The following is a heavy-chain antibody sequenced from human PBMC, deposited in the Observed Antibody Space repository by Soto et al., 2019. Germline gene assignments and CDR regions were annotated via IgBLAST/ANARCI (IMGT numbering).Heavy chain of an antibody. J-gene: IGHJ5*02. CDR2: FDPEDGET. Sequence: ASVKVSCKVSGYTLTELSMHWVRQAPGKGLEWMGGFDPEDGETIYAQKFQGRVTMTEDTSTDTAYMELSSLRSEDTAVYYCATDFIVVVPATHTSDNWFDPWGQGTLVTVSS. V-gene: IGHV1-24*01. D-gene: IGHD2-2*01. CDR1: GYTLTELS. CDR3: ATDFIVVVPATHTSDNWFDP.